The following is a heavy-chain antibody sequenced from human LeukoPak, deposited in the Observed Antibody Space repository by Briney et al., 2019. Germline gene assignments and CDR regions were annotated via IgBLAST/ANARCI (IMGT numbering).Heavy chain of an antibody. CDR2: IYYSGST. V-gene: IGHV4-59*01. CDR3: ARLLWFGELKLDYYGMDV. D-gene: IGHD3-10*01. CDR1: GGSISSYY. Sequence: SETLSLTCTVSGGSISSYYWSWIRQPPGKGLEWIGYIYYSGSTNYNPSLKSQVTISVDTSKNQFALKLRSVTAADTAVYYCARLLWFGELKLDYYGMDVWGQGTTVPVSS. J-gene: IGHJ6*02.